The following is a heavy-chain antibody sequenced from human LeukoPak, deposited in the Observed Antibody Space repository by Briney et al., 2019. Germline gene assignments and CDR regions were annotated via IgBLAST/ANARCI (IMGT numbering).Heavy chain of an antibody. V-gene: IGHV4-34*01. CDR1: GGSFSGYY. CDR2: INHSGST. CDR3: ARGHHLAATLVYYYYYMDV. D-gene: IGHD2-15*01. Sequence: PSETLSLTCAVYGGSFSGYYWSWIRQPPGKGLEWIGEINHSGSTNYNPSLKSRVTISVDTSKNQFSLKLSSVAAADTAVYYCARGHHLAATLVYYYYYMDVWGKGTTVTVSS. J-gene: IGHJ6*03.